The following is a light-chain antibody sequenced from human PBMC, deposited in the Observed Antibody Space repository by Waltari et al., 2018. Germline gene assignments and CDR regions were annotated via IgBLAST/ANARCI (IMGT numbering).Light chain of an antibody. V-gene: IGLV3-9*01. CDR2: ADS. Sequence: SFDLPQPLSVSVSLGQTARITCGGTNIGSKNVHWYLQRPGLAPVLVIYADSNRPSGIPERFSGSNSGNTATLTISRVQADDGADYYCQVWDGSTVVFGGGTKLTVV. CDR3: QVWDGSTVV. CDR1: NIGSKN. J-gene: IGLJ2*01.